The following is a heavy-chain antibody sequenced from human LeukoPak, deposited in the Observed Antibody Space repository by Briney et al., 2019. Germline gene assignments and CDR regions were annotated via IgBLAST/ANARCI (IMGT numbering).Heavy chain of an antibody. D-gene: IGHD3-22*01. V-gene: IGHV4-59*08. J-gene: IGHJ3*02. Sequence: SETLSLTCTVSGGSISSYYWSWIRQPPGKGLEWIGYTYYSGSTNYNPSLKSRVTISVDTSKNQFSLKLSSVTAADTAVYYCARGGRVISGYSDAFDIWGQGTMVTVSS. CDR2: TYYSGST. CDR3: ARGGRVISGYSDAFDI. CDR1: GGSISSYY.